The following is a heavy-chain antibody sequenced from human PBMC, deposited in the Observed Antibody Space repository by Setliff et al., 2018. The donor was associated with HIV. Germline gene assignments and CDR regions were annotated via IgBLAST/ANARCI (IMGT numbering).Heavy chain of an antibody. Sequence: SETLSLTCTVSGGSISSGGYYWSWIRQPAGKGLEWIGRINTSGSTNYNPSLKSRVTTSVDTSNNQFSLKLSSVTAAGTAVYYCARDNRGYSYGWLFDYWGQGTLVTVSS. CDR1: GGSISSGGYY. CDR3: ARDNRGYSYGWLFDY. D-gene: IGHD5-18*01. V-gene: IGHV4-61*02. CDR2: INTSGST. J-gene: IGHJ4*02.